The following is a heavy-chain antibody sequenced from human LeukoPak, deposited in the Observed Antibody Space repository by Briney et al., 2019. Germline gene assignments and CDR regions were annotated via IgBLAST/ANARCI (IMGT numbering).Heavy chain of an antibody. Sequence: SETLSLTRTVSGGSISSYYWSWVRQPPGKGLEWIGYIYYSGSTNYNPSLKSRVTISVDTSKNQFSLKLSSVTAADTAVYYCASGPSSGYVDYWGQGTLVTVSS. V-gene: IGHV4-59*01. J-gene: IGHJ4*02. CDR2: IYYSGST. CDR3: ASGPSSGYVDY. CDR1: GGSISSYY. D-gene: IGHD3-22*01.